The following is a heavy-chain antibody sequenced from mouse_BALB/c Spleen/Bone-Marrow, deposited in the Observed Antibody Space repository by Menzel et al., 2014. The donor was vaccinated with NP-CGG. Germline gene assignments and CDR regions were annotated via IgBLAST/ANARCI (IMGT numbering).Heavy chain of an antibody. V-gene: IGHV5-4*02. J-gene: IGHJ1*01. Sequence: DVKLVESGGGLMKPGGSLKLSCAASGFTFSDYYMYWVRQTPEKRLEWVATISNGGSYTYYPDSVKGRFTISRDNAKNNLYLQMSSLKSEDTAMYYCARDSLYYYGSSYGYFDVRGAGTTVTVSS. CDR3: ARDSLYYYGSSYGYFDV. CDR1: GFTFSDYY. D-gene: IGHD1-1*01. CDR2: ISNGGSYT.